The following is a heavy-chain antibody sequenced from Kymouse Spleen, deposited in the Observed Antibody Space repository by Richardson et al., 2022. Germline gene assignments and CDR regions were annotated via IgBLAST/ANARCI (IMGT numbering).Heavy chain of an antibody. J-gene: IGHJ4*02. V-gene: IGHV3-13*01. CDR2: IGTAGDT. CDR3: ARGITGTTFDY. Sequence: EVQLVESGGGLVQPGGSLRLSCAASGFTFSSYDMHWVRQATGKGLEWVSAIGTAGDTYYPGSVKGRFTISRENAKNSLYLQMNSLRAGDTAVYYCARGITGTTFDYWGQGTLVTVSS. CDR1: GFTFSSYD. D-gene: IGHD1-7*01.